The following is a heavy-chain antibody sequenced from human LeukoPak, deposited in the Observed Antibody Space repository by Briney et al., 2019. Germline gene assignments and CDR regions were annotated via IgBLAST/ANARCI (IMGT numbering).Heavy chain of an antibody. J-gene: IGHJ4*02. CDR1: GFIVSSNY. CDR2: IRYDGSNK. D-gene: IGHD6-13*01. Sequence: GGSLRLSCAASGFIVSSNYMSWVRQAPGKGLEWVAFIRYDGSNKYYADSVKGRFTISRDNSKNTLYLQMNSLRAEDTAVYYCARRNGIAAAGRSFDYWGQGTLVTVSS. CDR3: ARRNGIAAAGRSFDY. V-gene: IGHV3-30*02.